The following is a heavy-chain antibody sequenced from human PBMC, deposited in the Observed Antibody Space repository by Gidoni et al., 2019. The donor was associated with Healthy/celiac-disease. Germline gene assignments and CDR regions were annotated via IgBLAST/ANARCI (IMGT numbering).Heavy chain of an antibody. CDR1: GGTFSSYA. J-gene: IGHJ3*02. D-gene: IGHD2-8*01. V-gene: IGHV1-69*01. Sequence: QEPLVQTAAAVKQPRASVQVSCKAAGGTFSSYAISWVRQAPGQGLEWMGGIIPTFVTANYAQKFQGRVTITADESTSTAYMELGSLRSEDTAVYYCARETSHVLGAFDIWGQGTMVTVSS. CDR3: ARETSHVLGAFDI. CDR2: IIPTFVTA.